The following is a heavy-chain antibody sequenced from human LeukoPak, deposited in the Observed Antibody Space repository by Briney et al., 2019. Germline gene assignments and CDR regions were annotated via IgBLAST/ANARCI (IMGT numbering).Heavy chain of an antibody. V-gene: IGHV3-13*01. J-gene: IGHJ3*02. CDR1: GFTFSSYD. CDR2: IGTAGDT. Sequence: PGGSLRLSCAASGFTFSSYDMHWVRQATGKGLEWVSAIGTAGDTYYPGSVKGRFTISRENAKNSLYLQMNSLRAGDTAVYYCARQKLGDDAFDIWGQGTMVTVSS. D-gene: IGHD3-10*01. CDR3: ARQKLGDDAFDI.